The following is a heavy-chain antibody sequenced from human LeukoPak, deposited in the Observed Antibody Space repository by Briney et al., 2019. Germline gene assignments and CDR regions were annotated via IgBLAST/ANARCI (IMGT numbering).Heavy chain of an antibody. CDR3: AKDPAYDFWSGYNEDY. J-gene: IGHJ4*02. D-gene: IGHD3-3*01. CDR1: GFTFSSYS. Sequence: GGSLRLSCAASGFTFSSYSMNWVRQAPGKGLEWVSSISSSSSYIYYADSVKGRFTISRDNAKNSLYLQMNSLRAEDTAVYYCAKDPAYDFWSGYNEDYWGQGTLVTVSS. CDR2: ISSSSSYI. V-gene: IGHV3-21*01.